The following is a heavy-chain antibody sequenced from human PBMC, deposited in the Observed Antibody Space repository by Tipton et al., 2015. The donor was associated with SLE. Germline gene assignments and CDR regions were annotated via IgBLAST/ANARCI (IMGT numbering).Heavy chain of an antibody. Sequence: TLSLTCTVSGGSISSGGYYWSWIRQHPGKGLEWIGYIYYSGSTNYNPSLKSRVTISVDTSKNQFSLKLSSVTAADTAVYYCARGGYFDWLLYSYWYFDLWGRGTLVTVSS. D-gene: IGHD3-9*01. CDR2: IYYSGST. J-gene: IGHJ2*01. V-gene: IGHV4-61*08. CDR1: GGSISSGGYY. CDR3: ARGGYFDWLLYSYWYFDL.